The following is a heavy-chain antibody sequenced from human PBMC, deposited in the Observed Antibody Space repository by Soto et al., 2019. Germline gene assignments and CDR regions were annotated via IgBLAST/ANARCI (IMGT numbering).Heavy chain of an antibody. Sequence: PSPADSLTCDLSGEQVSINPSACNWIRSSPSRGLEWLGRTYYRSNWRHDYAVSVKSRITVNPDTSKNHFSLQLNSVTPDDTAVYYCARGVAGSGFDLWGQGTLVTVFS. CDR2: TYYRSNWRH. D-gene: IGHD6-19*01. CDR1: GEQVSINPSA. V-gene: IGHV6-1*01. J-gene: IGHJ4*02. CDR3: ARGVAGSGFDL.